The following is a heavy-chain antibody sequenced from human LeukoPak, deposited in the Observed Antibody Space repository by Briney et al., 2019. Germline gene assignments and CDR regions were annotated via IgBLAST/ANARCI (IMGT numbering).Heavy chain of an antibody. V-gene: IGHV1-24*01. D-gene: IGHD3-3*01. CDR1: GYTLTELS. CDR3: AASVTILYYYYYGMDV. J-gene: IGHJ6*02. Sequence: ASVKVSCKVSGYTLTELSMHWVRQAPGKGLEWMGGFDPEDGETIYAQKFQGRVTMTRNTSISTAYMELSSLRSEDTAAYYCAASVTILYYYYYGMDVWGQGTTVTVSS. CDR2: FDPEDGET.